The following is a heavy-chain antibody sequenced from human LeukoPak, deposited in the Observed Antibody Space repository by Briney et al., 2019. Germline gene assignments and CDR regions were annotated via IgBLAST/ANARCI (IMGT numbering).Heavy chain of an antibody. V-gene: IGHV3-11*04. D-gene: IGHD6-19*01. J-gene: IGHJ4*02. CDR2: ISSAGSTI. Sequence: GGSLRLSCAASGFTFSDYYMSWIRQAPGKGLEWVSYISSAGSTIYYADSVKGRFTISRDNAKNSLYLQMNSLRADDTAVYYCARETILAVAGDFWGQGTLVTVSS. CDR3: ARETILAVAGDF. CDR1: GFTFSDYY.